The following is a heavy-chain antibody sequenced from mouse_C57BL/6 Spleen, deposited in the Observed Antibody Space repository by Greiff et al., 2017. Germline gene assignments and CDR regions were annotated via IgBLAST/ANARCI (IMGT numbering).Heavy chain of an antibody. CDR2: IDPSDSYT. D-gene: IGHD2-2*01. CDR1: GYTFTSYW. J-gene: IGHJ2*01. Sequence: VKLQQPGAELVMPGASVKLSCKASGYTFTSYWMHWVKQRPGQGLEWIGEIDPSDSYTNYNQKFKGKSTLTVDKSSSTAYMQLSSLTSEDSAVYYCARWGDGYDSDYWGQGTTLTVSS. V-gene: IGHV1-69*01. CDR3: ARWGDGYDSDY.